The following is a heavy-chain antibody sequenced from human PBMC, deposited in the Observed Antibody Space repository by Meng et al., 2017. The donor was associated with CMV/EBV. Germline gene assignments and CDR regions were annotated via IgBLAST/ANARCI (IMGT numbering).Heavy chain of an antibody. D-gene: IGHD2-2*02. J-gene: IGHJ5*02. CDR2: IYTSGST. CDR3: AREIVVVPAAIDNWFDP. CDR1: GGSISSSY. V-gene: IGHV4-4*07. Sequence: VQLPESGQGLVKPSATLSLTCTVSGGSISSSYWSWIRQPAGKGLEWIGRIYTSGSTNYNPSLKSRVTMSVDTSKNQFSLKLSSVTAADTAVYYCAREIVVVPAAIDNWFDPWGQGTLVTVFS.